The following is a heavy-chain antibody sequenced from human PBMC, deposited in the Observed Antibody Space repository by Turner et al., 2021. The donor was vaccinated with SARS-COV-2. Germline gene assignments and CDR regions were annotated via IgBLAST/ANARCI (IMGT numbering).Heavy chain of an antibody. Sequence: ELQLLESGGGLEQPGGSLRLSCAASGFTFSSYAMSWVRQAPGKGLEWVSGISGSGGNTYYADSVKGRFTISRDNSKNTLYLQMNRLRAEDTAVYYCAKLFVYGASFDYWGQGTLVTVSS. CDR2: ISGSGGNT. D-gene: IGHD3-10*02. J-gene: IGHJ4*02. CDR1: GFTFSSYA. CDR3: AKLFVYGASFDY. V-gene: IGHV3-23*01.